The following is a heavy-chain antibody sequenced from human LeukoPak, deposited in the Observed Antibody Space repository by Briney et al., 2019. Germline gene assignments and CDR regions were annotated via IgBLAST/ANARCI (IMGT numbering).Heavy chain of an antibody. CDR3: AKMAYSSSPH. Sequence: GGSLRLSCAPSGLHFRRYVMSWLRQAPGKGLEWVSSITSSAGSREYADSVKGRFTISRDNSKNTVFLEMNSLRAEDTAVYYCAKMAYSSSPHWGQGTQVTVSS. CDR2: ITSSAGSR. J-gene: IGHJ1*01. D-gene: IGHD1-26*01. V-gene: IGHV3-23*01. CDR1: GLHFRRYV.